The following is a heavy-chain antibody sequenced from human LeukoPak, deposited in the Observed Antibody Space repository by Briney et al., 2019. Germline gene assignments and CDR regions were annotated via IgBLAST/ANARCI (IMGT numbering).Heavy chain of an antibody. J-gene: IGHJ5*02. CDR2: ISGGGGIT. D-gene: IGHD2/OR15-2a*01. CDR3: AKPPEYRDVNNWFDP. Sequence: QPGRSLRLSCAASGFTFSSYGMHWVRQAPGKGLEWVSAISGGGGITYYADSVKGRFTISRDNSKNTLYLQMSSLRAEDTAVYYCAKPPEYRDVNNWFDPWGQGTLVTVSS. V-gene: IGHV3-23*01. CDR1: GFTFSSYG.